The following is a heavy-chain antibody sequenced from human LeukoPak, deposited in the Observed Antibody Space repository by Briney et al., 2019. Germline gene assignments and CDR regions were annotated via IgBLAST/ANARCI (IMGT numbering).Heavy chain of an antibody. CDR3: ARDLVAVAGPLRYYYYGMDV. CDR1: GYTFTSYG. V-gene: IGHV1-18*01. J-gene: IGHJ6*02. Sequence: GASVKVSCKASGYTFTSYGISWVRQAPGQGLEWMGWISAYNGNTNYAQKLQGRVTMTTDTSTSTAYMELRSLRSDDTAVYYCARDLVAVAGPLRYYYYGMDVWGQGTTVTVSS. D-gene: IGHD6-19*01. CDR2: ISAYNGNT.